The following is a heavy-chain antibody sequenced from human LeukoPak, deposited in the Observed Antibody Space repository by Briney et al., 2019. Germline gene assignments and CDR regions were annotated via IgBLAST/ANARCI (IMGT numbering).Heavy chain of an antibody. D-gene: IGHD6-13*01. CDR3: ARGYSSSWYPPPTNWFDP. J-gene: IGHJ5*02. Sequence: SETLSLTCTVSGGSISSSSYYWGWIRQPPGKGLEWIGSIYYSGSTYYNPSLKSRVTISVDTSKNQFSLKLSSVTAADTAVYYCARGYSSSWYPPPTNWFDPWGQGTLVTVSS. CDR1: GGSISSSSYY. CDR2: IYYSGST. V-gene: IGHV4-39*07.